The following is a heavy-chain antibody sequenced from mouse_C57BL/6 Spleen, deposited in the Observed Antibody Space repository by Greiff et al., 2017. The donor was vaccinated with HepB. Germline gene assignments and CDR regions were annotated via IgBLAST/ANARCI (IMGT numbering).Heavy chain of an antibody. CDR3: ARDGRLRPFAY. CDR2: ISDGGSYT. J-gene: IGHJ3*01. Sequence: EVKLMESGGGLVKPGGSLKLSCAASGFTFSSYAMSWVRQTPEKRLEWVATISDGGSYTYYPDNVKGRFTISRDNAKNNLYLQMSHLKSEDTAMYYCARDGRLRPFAYWGQGTLVTVSA. V-gene: IGHV5-4*01. CDR1: GFTFSSYA. D-gene: IGHD2-4*01.